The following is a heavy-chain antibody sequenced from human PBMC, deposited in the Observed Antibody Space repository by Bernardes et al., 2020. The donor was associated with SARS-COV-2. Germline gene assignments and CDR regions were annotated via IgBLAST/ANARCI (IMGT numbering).Heavy chain of an antibody. CDR2: MNPNSGNT. V-gene: IGHV1-8*01. Sequence: ASVKVSCKASGYTFTSYDINWVRQATGQGLEWMGWMNPNSGNTGYAQKFQGRVTMTRNTSISTAYMELSSLRSEDTAVYYCASFRYSSSTGFHYYYYGMDVWGQGTTVTVSS. D-gene: IGHD6-6*01. CDR1: GYTFTSYD. CDR3: ASFRYSSSTGFHYYYYGMDV. J-gene: IGHJ6*02.